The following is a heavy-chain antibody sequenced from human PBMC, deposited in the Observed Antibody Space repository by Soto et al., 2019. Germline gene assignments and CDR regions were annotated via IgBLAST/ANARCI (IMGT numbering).Heavy chain of an antibody. D-gene: IGHD1-26*01. J-gene: IGHJ4*02. CDR3: ARYATTGYYRFIDY. V-gene: IGHV4-31*03. Sequence: SETLSLTCTVSGGSISSGGYYWSWIRQHPGKGLEWIGHIYYSGSTYYNPSLKSRFIISLDTSKNRFSLKVISATAADTAVYFCARYATTGYYRFIDYWGQGTQVTVSS. CDR1: GGSISSGGYY. CDR2: IYYSGST.